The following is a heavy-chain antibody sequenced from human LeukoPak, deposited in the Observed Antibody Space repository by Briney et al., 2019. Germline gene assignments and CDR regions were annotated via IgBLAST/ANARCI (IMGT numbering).Heavy chain of an antibody. CDR1: GFTFSNYW. CDR3: ARDLRVVITGSFDS. D-gene: IGHD3-22*01. Sequence: PGGSLRLSCAASGFTFSNYWIHWVRQAPGKGLEWVSGINWNGDSTDYADSVKGRFTISRDNAKNSLYLQMNSLRAEDTALYYCARDLRVVITGSFDSWGQGTLVTVSS. J-gene: IGHJ4*02. CDR2: INWNGDST. V-gene: IGHV3-20*04.